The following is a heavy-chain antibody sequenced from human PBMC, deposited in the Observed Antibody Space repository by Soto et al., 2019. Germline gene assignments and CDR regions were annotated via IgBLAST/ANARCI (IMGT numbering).Heavy chain of an antibody. CDR2: VIPIFGTA. CDR1: GGTFSSYA. Sequence: SVKVSCKASGGTFSSYAISWVRQAPGQGLEWMGGVIPIFGTANYAQKFQGRVTITADKSTSTAYMELSSLRSEDTAAYYCARSASGWYFSDYWGQGTLVTVSS. D-gene: IGHD6-19*01. J-gene: IGHJ4*02. CDR3: ARSASGWYFSDY. V-gene: IGHV1-69*06.